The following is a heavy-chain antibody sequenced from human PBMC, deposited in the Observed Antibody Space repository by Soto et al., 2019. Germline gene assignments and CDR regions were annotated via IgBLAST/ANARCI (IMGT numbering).Heavy chain of an antibody. CDR2: IWYDGSKK. D-gene: IGHD3-3*01. CDR1: GFTFSSFG. Sequence: QVQVVESGGGVVQPGRSLRLSCAASGFTFSSFGMHWVRQAPGKGLEWVSLIWYDGSKKSYGDSVKGRFTISRDNSRNTVYLHMNSKRVAHEAVYHCARDAAYYSLWSGYYQSRNGIDVWGQGTMVTVSS. J-gene: IGHJ6*02. V-gene: IGHV3-33*01. CDR3: ARDAAYYSLWSGYYQSRNGIDV.